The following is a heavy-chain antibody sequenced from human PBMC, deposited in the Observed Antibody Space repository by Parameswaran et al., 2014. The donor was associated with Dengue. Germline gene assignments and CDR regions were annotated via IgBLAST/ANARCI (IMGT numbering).Heavy chain of an antibody. Sequence: VRQAPGKGLEWIGYIYYSGSTYYNPSLKSRVTISVDTSKNQFSLKLSSVTAADTAVYYCARDEGYESRFDPWGQGTLVTVSS. D-gene: IGHD2-15*01. CDR2: IYYSGST. J-gene: IGHJ5*02. V-gene: IGHV4-31*02. CDR3: ARDEGYESRFDP.